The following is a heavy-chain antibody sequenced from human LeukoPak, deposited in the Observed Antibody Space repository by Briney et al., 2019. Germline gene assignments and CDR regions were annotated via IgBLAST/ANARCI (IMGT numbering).Heavy chain of an antibody. CDR2: IRYDGSNK. CDR1: GFTFSSYG. V-gene: IGHV3-30*02. CDR3: AKDEDEASLGY. Sequence: GGSLRLSCAASGFTFSSYGMHWVRQAPGKGLEWVAFIRYDGSNKYYADSVKGRFTISRDNSKNTLYLQTNSLRAEDTAVYYCAKDEDEASLGYWGQGTLVTVSS. J-gene: IGHJ4*02.